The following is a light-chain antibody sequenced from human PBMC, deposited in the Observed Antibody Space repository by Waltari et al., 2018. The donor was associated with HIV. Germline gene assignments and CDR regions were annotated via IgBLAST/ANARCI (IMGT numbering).Light chain of an antibody. CDR2: KVS. CDR3: MQGTHWPYT. V-gene: IGKV2-30*01. J-gene: IGKJ2*01. CDR1: QSLAYSDGYNY. Sequence: DVVLTQSPLSLPVTLGQTASISCRSSQSLAYSDGYNYLNWFHQRPGQSPRRRLYKVSKRDSGVPERFRGRGSGTEFTLEISGVETEDAGVYYCMQGTHWPYTFGQGTKLEIK.